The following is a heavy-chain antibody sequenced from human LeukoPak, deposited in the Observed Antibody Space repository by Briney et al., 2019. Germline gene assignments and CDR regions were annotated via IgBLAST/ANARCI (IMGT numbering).Heavy chain of an antibody. CDR2: IYYSGST. J-gene: IGHJ6*02. CDR1: GGSISSGGYY. V-gene: IGHV4-61*08. Sequence: PSETLSLTCTVSGGSISSGGYYWSWIRQHPGTGLEWIGYIYYSGSTNYNPSLKSRVTISVDTSKNQFSLKLSSVTAADTAVYYCARLVRSPRIYYYYGMDVWGQGTTVTVSS. D-gene: IGHD2-8*02. CDR3: ARLVRSPRIYYYYGMDV.